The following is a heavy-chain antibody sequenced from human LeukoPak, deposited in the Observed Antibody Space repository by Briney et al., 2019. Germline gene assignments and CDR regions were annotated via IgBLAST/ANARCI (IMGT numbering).Heavy chain of an antibody. Sequence: PGGSLRLSCEASGFTFSDYGMHWVRQAPGKGLEWVAAISYGGNTKYYGDSVKGRFTISRDNSKNTLDLQMNSLRAEDTAIYYCAKDGNAHAYYFYHTDVWGKGTTVTVSS. J-gene: IGHJ6*03. CDR2: ISYGGNTK. CDR1: GFTFSDYG. V-gene: IGHV3-30*18. CDR3: AKDGNAHAYYFYHTDV. D-gene: IGHD4-23*01.